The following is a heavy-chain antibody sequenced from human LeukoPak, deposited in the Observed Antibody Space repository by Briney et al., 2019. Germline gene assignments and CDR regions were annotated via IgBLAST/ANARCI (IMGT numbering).Heavy chain of an antibody. CDR1: GFTFSSYI. J-gene: IGHJ4*02. V-gene: IGHV3-21*01. Sequence: NPGGSLRLSCAASGFTFSSYIMNWVRQAPGKGLEWVSSISSSSSYIYYADSVKGRFTISRDNAKNSLYLQMNSLRAEDTAVYYCARYSSSSGGASRYLDYWGQGTLVTVSS. CDR2: ISSSSSYI. D-gene: IGHD6-6*01. CDR3: ARYSSSSGGASRYLDY.